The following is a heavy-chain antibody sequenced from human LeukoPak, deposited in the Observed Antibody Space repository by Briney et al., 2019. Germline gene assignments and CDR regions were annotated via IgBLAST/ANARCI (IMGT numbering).Heavy chain of an antibody. CDR1: GGTISSYY. CDR3: ARRLTPGAWYFDL. CDR2: IYYSGST. Sequence: SETLSLTCTVSGGTISSYYWNWIRQPPGKGLEWIGYIYYSGSTNYNPSLKSRVTISVDTSKNQFSLKLSSVTAADTAVYYCARRLTPGAWYFDLWGRGTLVTVSS. V-gene: IGHV4-59*08. D-gene: IGHD2-21*02. J-gene: IGHJ2*01.